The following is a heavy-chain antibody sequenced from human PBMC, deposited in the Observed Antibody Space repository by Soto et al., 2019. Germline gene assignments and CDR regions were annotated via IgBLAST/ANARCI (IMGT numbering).Heavy chain of an antibody. V-gene: IGHV1-69*12. CDR1: GGTFSSYA. CDR2: IIPIFGTA. CDR3: ARHKRYYYDSSGTQD. J-gene: IGHJ4*02. Sequence: QVQLVQSGAEVKKPGSSVKVSCKASGGTFSSYAISWVRQAPGQGLEWMGGIIPIFGTANYAQKFQGRVTITADESTSTAYMELSSLSSEDTAVYYCARHKRYYYDSSGTQDWGQGTLVTVSS. D-gene: IGHD3-22*01.